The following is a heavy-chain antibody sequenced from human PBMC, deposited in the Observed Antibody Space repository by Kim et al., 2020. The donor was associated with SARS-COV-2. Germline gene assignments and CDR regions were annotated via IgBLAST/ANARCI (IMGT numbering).Heavy chain of an antibody. CDR3: ARPYRGAGHSLGD. Sequence: SVKVSCKASGDTFSSFAFNWVRQVPGQGLEWMGRILPIVGTPDYARRFQGRLTITADESTGTVYMELSSLTSDDTATYYCARPYRGAGHSLGDWGQGTLVTVSS. J-gene: IGHJ4*02. D-gene: IGHD3-16*02. CDR2: ILPIVGTP. V-gene: IGHV1-69*13. CDR1: GDTFSSFA.